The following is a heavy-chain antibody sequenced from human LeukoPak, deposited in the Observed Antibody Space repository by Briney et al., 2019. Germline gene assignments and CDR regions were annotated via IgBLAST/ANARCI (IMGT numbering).Heavy chain of an antibody. D-gene: IGHD3-10*01. J-gene: IGHJ4*02. CDR1: GFTFSSYS. Sequence: PGGSLRLSCAASGFTFSSYSMNWVRQAPGKGLEWVANIKQDGSEKYYVDSVKGRFTISRDNAKNSLYLQMNSLRAEDTAVYYCARDRRGPFDYWGQGTLVTVSS. CDR3: ARDRRGPFDY. V-gene: IGHV3-7*03. CDR2: IKQDGSEK.